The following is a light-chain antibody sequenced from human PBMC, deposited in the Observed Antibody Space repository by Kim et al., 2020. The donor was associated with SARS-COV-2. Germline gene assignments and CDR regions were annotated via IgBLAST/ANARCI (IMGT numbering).Light chain of an antibody. J-gene: IGLJ2*01. CDR3: SSYAGSNNLV. CDR2: EVS. Sequence: GQSVPISCTGTSSDVGGYHYVSWYQQNPGKAPKLMIYEVSKRPSGVPDRFSGSKSGNTASLTVSGLQAEDEADYYCSSYAGSNNLVFGGGTQLTVL. V-gene: IGLV2-8*01. CDR1: SSDVGGYHY.